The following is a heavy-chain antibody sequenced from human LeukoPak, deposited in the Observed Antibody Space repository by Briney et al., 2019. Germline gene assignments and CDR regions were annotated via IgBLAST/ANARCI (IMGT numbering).Heavy chain of an antibody. CDR2: IRSKANNYAT. D-gene: IGHD1-26*01. Sequence: PGGSLRLSWAASGFTFSGSAMHWVRQASGKGLEWVGRIRSKANNYATTYAASVKGRFTISRDDSKDTAYLQMNSLKTEDTAVYYCARLEGATAFDVWGQGTMVTVSS. CDR1: GFTFSGSA. J-gene: IGHJ3*01. V-gene: IGHV3-73*01. CDR3: ARLEGATAFDV.